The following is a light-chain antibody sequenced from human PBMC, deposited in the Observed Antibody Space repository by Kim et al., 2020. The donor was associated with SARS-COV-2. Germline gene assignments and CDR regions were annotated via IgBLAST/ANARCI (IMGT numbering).Light chain of an antibody. Sequence: QPVLTQSPSASASLGASVKLTCTLSSGHSTCTIAWHQQQPAKGPRYLMKVDSDGSHNKGDGIPDRFSGSSSGAERYLTISSLQSEDEADYYCQTWDTGIRVFGGGTQVTVL. V-gene: IGLV4-69*01. CDR3: QTWDTGIRV. J-gene: IGLJ3*02. CDR2: VDSDGSH. CDR1: SGHSTCT.